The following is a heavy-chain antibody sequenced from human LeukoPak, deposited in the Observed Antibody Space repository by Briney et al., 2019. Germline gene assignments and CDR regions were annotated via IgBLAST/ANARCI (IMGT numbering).Heavy chain of an antibody. D-gene: IGHD3-16*01. CDR2: IGSTGGNS. J-gene: IGHJ5*02. V-gene: IGHV3-23*01. Sequence: PGGSLRLSCAASGFTFSGSAMSWVRQAPGKGLDWVSLIGSTGGNSYYADSVKGRFTISRDNSKNTLYLQMNSLRAEDTAVYYCAVGVWITFGGVIVHWGQGTLVTVSS. CDR3: AVGVWITFGGVIVH. CDR1: GFTFSGSA.